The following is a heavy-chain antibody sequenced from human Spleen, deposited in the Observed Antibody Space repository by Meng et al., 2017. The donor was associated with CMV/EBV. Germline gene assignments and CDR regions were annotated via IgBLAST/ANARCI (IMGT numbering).Heavy chain of an antibody. CDR1: DFNFDDYF. D-gene: IGHD2-2*01. CDR2: INWNGDYT. J-gene: IGHJ4*02. Sequence: SDFNFDDYFMNWVRQAPGEGLEWVSGINWNGDYTYYADYVKGRFTISRDNAKNSLYLQMNSLRAEDTALYYCARSTSSTYYPYYFDYWGRGTLVTVSS. V-gene: IGHV3-20*03. CDR3: ARSTSSTYYPYYFDY.